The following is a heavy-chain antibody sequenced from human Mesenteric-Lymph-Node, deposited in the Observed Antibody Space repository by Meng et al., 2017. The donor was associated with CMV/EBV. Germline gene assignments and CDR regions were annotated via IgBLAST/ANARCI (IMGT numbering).Heavy chain of an antibody. D-gene: IGHD3-3*01. CDR3: ARSGRTIFTNYYYYGMDV. J-gene: IGHJ6*02. CDR1: GGSFSGYY. V-gene: IGHV4-34*01. CDR2: INHSGST. Sequence: GSLRLSCAVYGGSFSGYYWSWIRQPPGKGLEWIGEINHSGSTNYNPSLKSRVTISVDTSKNQFSLKLSSVTAADTAVYYCARSGRTIFTNYYYYGMDVWGPGTTVTVSS.